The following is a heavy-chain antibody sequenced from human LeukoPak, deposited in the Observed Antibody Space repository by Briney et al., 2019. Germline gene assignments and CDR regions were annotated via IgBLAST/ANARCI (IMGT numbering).Heavy chain of an antibody. CDR3: AKGYGGATKEAAPADY. CDR2: IKQDGSEK. J-gene: IGHJ4*02. D-gene: IGHD1-26*01. Sequence: GGSLRLSCAASGFTFSSYWMSWVRQAPGKGLEWVANIKQDGSEKYYVDSVKGRFTISRDNAKNSLYLQMNSLRAEDTAVYYCAKGYGGATKEAAPADYWGQGTLVTVSS. CDR1: GFTFSSYW. V-gene: IGHV3-7*01.